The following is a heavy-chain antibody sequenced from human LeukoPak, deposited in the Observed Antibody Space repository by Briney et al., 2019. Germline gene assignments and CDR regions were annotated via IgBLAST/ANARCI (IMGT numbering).Heavy chain of an antibody. CDR1: GYTFTGYY. D-gene: IGHD3-22*01. CDR2: INPNSGGT. Sequence: GASVKVSCKASGYTFTGYYMHWVRQAPGQGLEWMGWINPNSGGTNYAQKFQGRVTMIRDTSISTAYMELSRLRSDDTAVYYCARGSYYYDSSGYYLQAYYFDYWGQGTLVTVSS. J-gene: IGHJ4*02. CDR3: ARGSYYYDSSGYYLQAYYFDY. V-gene: IGHV1-2*02.